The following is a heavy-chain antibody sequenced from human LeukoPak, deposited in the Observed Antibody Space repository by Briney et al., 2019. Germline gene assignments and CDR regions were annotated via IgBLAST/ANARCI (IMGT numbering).Heavy chain of an antibody. Sequence: SQTLSLTCTVSGGSISGGNYYWSWIRQPAGKGLEWIGRVYTSGGTNYNPSLESRVTISVDTSKNQFSLKLNSVTAADTAVYYCASRGYSYGVPVDYWGQGTLVTVSS. CDR1: GGSISGGNYY. V-gene: IGHV4-61*02. CDR3: ASRGYSYGVPVDY. CDR2: VYTSGGT. J-gene: IGHJ4*02. D-gene: IGHD5-18*01.